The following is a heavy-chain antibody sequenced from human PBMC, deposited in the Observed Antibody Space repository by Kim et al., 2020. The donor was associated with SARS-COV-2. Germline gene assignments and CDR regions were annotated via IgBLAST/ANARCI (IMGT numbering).Heavy chain of an antibody. CDR3: ARGYYDILTGYYTPGWFDP. Sequence: ASVKVSCKASGYTFTSYDINWVRQATGQGLEWMGWMNPNSGNTGYAQKFQGRVTMTRNTSISTAYMELSSLRSEDTAVYYCARGYYDILTGYYTPGWFDPWGQGTLVTVSS. V-gene: IGHV1-8*01. CDR1: GYTFTSYD. J-gene: IGHJ5*02. D-gene: IGHD3-9*01. CDR2: MNPNSGNT.